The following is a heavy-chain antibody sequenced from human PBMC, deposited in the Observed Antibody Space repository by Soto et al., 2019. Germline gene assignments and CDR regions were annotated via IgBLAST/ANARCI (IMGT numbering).Heavy chain of an antibody. CDR2: IGTHNGNT. CDR3: VRVGSGASYGPFDI. J-gene: IGHJ3*02. D-gene: IGHD2-15*01. Sequence: ASVKVSCKASGYTFTSYGLSWVRQAPGQGLEWMGWIGTHNGNTNYAQKLQDRVTMATDTSTTTAYLDLRSLRSDDTAVYYCVRVGSGASYGPFDIRAQRTAVTVSS. CDR1: GYTFTSYG. V-gene: IGHV1-18*01.